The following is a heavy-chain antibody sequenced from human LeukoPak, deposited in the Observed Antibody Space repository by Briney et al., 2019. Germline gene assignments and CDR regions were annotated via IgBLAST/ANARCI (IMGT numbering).Heavy chain of an antibody. Sequence: SGGSLRLSCAASGFTFDDYGMSWVRQAPGKGLEWVSGIYWNGGSTGYADSVKGRFTISRDNAKNSLYLQMNSLRAEDTALYYCARDPNGNHRPYYFDYWGQGTLVTVSS. CDR1: GFTFDDYG. V-gene: IGHV3-20*04. CDR3: ARDPNGNHRPYYFDY. D-gene: IGHD4-23*01. J-gene: IGHJ4*02. CDR2: IYWNGGST.